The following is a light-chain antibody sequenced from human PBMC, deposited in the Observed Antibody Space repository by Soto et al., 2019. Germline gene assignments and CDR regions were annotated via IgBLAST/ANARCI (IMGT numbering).Light chain of an antibody. V-gene: IGKV1-5*01. Sequence: DIQMTQSPSTLSASVGDRVTITCRASQSISSWLAWYQQKPGKAPKLLIYGASSLESGVPSRFSGSGSGTEFTLTISSLQPDDFATYSCQQYNSYSPGWTFGQGTKVEIK. J-gene: IGKJ1*01. CDR2: GAS. CDR1: QSISSW. CDR3: QQYNSYSPGWT.